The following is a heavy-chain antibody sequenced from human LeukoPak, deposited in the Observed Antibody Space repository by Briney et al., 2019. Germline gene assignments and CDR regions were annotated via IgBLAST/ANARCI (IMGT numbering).Heavy chain of an antibody. CDR1: GLTFISLT. V-gene: IGHV1-2*02. CDR3: ASAAVVPAAYFDY. CDR2: INPNSGGT. Sequence: ASVKVSCKASGLTFISLTVSWVRQAPGQGLEWMGWINPNSGGTNYAQKFQGRVTMTRDTSISTAYMELSRLRSDDTAVYYCASAAVVPAAYFDYWGQGTLVTVSS. J-gene: IGHJ4*02. D-gene: IGHD2-2*01.